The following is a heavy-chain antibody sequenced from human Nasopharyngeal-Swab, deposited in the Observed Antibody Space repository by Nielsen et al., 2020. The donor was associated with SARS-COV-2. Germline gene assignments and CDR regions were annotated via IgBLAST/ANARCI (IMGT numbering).Heavy chain of an antibody. V-gene: IGHV3-53*05. CDR2: IYSGGAT. J-gene: IGHJ6*02. CDR3: ARSLGNYDILTGYYWYYGMDV. CDR1: GFTVSNSF. Sequence: GVLKISGAASGFTVSNSFMSWVRQAPGKGLEWVSVIYSGGATHYADSVKGRFTISRDNSKNTLYLQMNSLRAEDTAVYYCARSLGNYDILTGYYWYYGMDVWGQGTTVTVSS. D-gene: IGHD3-9*01.